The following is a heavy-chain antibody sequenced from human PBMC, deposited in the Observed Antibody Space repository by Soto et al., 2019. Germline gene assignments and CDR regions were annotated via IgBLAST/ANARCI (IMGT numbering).Heavy chain of an antibody. V-gene: IGHV3-15*07. CDR2: IKSKTDGGTT. Sequence: KPGGSLRLSCAASGFTFSNAWMNWVRQAPGKGLEWVGRIKSKTDGGTTGYAAPVKGRFTILRDDSKNTLYLQMNSLKTEDTAVYYCTHLSSPSGFDYWGQGTLVTVSS. CDR3: THLSSPSGFDY. D-gene: IGHD6-6*01. J-gene: IGHJ4*02. CDR1: GFTFSNAW.